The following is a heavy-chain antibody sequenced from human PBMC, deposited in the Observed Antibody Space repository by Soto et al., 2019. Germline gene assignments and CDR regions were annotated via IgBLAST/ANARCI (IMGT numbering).Heavy chain of an antibody. V-gene: IGHV3-48*03. D-gene: IGHD3-10*01. CDR1: GFTFSGFE. CDR3: ASAHFGWFDP. J-gene: IGHJ5*02. Sequence: GGSLRLSCTAPGFTFSGFEMNWVRQAPGKGPEWVSYISSSGLSIYYADSVKGRFTISRDNSENSLYLQMNSLRAEDTAVYYCASAHFGWFDPWGQGNLVTVS. CDR2: ISSSGLSI.